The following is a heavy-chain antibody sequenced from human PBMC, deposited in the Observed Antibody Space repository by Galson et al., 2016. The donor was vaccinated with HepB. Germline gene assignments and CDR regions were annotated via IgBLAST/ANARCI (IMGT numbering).Heavy chain of an antibody. CDR2: ISGSGGST. Sequence: SLTLSCAASGFTFSSYAMSWVRQAPGKGLEWVSAISGSGGSTYYAGSVKGRFTISRDNSKNTRYLQMNSLRAEDTAVYYCAKDLDAAGPGWYFDLRGRGTLVTVSS. V-gene: IGHV3-23*01. CDR3: AKDLDAAGPGWYFDL. J-gene: IGHJ2*01. D-gene: IGHD6-13*01. CDR1: GFTFSSYA.